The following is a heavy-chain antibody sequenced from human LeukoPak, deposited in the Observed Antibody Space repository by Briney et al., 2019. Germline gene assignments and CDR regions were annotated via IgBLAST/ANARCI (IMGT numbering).Heavy chain of an antibody. CDR3: ARENWGGAFDI. Sequence: GGSLRLSCAASGFTFSSYAMNWVRQAPGKGLQWVASIKYDGKDKYYVGSVKGRFTISRDNAKNSHYLQMNNLRVEDTALYYCARENWGGAFDIWGQGTMITVSS. V-gene: IGHV3-7*01. J-gene: IGHJ3*02. D-gene: IGHD7-27*01. CDR2: IKYDGKDK. CDR1: GFTFSSYA.